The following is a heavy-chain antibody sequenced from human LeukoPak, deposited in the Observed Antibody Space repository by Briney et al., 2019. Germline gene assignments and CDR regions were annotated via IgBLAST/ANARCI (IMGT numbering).Heavy chain of an antibody. Sequence: GGTLRLSCAASAFTFNNYAMYWVRQAPGKGLEWVALISYDGGDKYYAESMKGRITISRDNAENTLYLQMNNLRPDDTAFYFCVKEGVEYSYSYGDYWGQGTLVTVSS. CDR3: VKEGVEYSYSYGDY. CDR1: AFTFNNYA. J-gene: IGHJ4*02. CDR2: ISYDGGDK. D-gene: IGHD3-16*01. V-gene: IGHV3-30*18.